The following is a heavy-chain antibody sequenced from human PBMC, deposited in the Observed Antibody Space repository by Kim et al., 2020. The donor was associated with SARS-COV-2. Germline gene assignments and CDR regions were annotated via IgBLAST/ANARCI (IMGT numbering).Heavy chain of an antibody. V-gene: IGHV1-2*06. J-gene: IGHJ4*02. CDR3: ARGALGSRSGYDI. D-gene: IGHD2-15*01. CDR2: INPNSGGT. CDR1: GYTFTGYY. Sequence: ASVKVSCKASGYTFTGYYMHWVRQATGQGLEWMGRINPNSGGTNYAQKFQGRATMTRDTSISTAYMELSRLRSDDTAVYYCARGALGSRSGYDIGGQGTLVTVSS.